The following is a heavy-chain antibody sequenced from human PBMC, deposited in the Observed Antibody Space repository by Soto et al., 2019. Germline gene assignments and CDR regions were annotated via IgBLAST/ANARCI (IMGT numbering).Heavy chain of an antibody. J-gene: IGHJ2*01. CDR3: ARRQEDYDLLTSYYMRYFDL. Sequence: EVQLVESGGGLVKPGGSLRLSCVASGFTFSSYNMNWVRQAPGKGLEWVSSISSSSSYRDYADSVKGRFTTSRDNAQNSLYLQMNSLRGEDTALYYCARRQEDYDLLTSYYMRYFDLWGRGTLVTVSS. D-gene: IGHD3-9*01. V-gene: IGHV3-21*01. CDR2: ISSSSSYR. CDR1: GFTFSSYN.